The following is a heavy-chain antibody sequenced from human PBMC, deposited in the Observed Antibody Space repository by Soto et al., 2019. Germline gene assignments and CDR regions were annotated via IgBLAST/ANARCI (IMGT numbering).Heavy chain of an antibody. J-gene: IGHJ4*02. V-gene: IGHV1-2*02. Sequence: ASVKVSCKASGYTFTSYYMHWVRQAPGQGLEWMGWINPHSGATNYAQKFQGRVTMTRDTSINTAYMELSSLRYDDSAVYYCARDSGTAMAWGYFDYWGQGTLVTVSS. CDR2: INPHSGAT. CDR1: GYTFTSYY. CDR3: ARDSGTAMAWGYFDY. D-gene: IGHD5-18*01.